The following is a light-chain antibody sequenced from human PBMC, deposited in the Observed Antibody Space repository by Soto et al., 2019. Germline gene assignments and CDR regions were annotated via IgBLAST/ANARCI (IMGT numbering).Light chain of an antibody. Sequence: QSALTQPASVSGSPGQSITISCTGTGSDIGGYNHVSWYQQHPGKAPKLIIYEVSIRPSGVSHRFSGSKSGNTASLTISGLQAEDEADYFCSSYTSSATDVFATVTKLTVL. CDR3: SSYTSSATDV. CDR1: GSDIGGYNH. J-gene: IGLJ1*01. V-gene: IGLV2-14*01. CDR2: EVS.